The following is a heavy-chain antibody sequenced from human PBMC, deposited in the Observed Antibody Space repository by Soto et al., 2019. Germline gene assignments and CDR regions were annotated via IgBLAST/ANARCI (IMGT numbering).Heavy chain of an antibody. D-gene: IGHD3-22*01. J-gene: IGHJ4*02. Sequence: SVKVSCKASGGTFNNYAISWVRQAPGQGLEWMGGIIPIFGTANYAQRFQGRVAITADESTSTAYMELRSLRSEDTAVYYCARGVHYDTSGYYYFYWGQGTLVTRLL. CDR2: IIPIFGTA. CDR3: ARGVHYDTSGYYYFY. CDR1: GGTFNNYA. V-gene: IGHV1-69*13.